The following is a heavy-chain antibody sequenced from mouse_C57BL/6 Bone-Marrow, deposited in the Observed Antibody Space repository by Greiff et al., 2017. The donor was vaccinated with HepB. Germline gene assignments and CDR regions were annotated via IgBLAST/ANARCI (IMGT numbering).Heavy chain of an antibody. V-gene: IGHV5-12*01. CDR3: ARRGKSSWFAY. D-gene: IGHD2-1*01. CDR2: ISNGGGST. Sequence: EVQRVESGGGLVQPGGSLKLSCAASGFTFSDYYMYWVRQTPEKRLEWVAYISNGGGSTYYPDTVKGRFTISRDNAKNTLYLQMSRLKSEDTAMYYCARRGKSSWFAYWGQGTLVTVSA. J-gene: IGHJ3*01. CDR1: GFTFSDYY.